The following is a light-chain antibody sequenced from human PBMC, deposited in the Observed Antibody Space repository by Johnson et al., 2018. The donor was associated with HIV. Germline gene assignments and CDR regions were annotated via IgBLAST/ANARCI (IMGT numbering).Light chain of an antibody. V-gene: IGLV1-51*01. CDR2: DNN. CDR3: GTWDSGRGAVYV. J-gene: IGLJ1*01. Sequence: HSVLTQPPSVSAAPGQTVTISCSGSSSNIGNNYVSWYQQLPGTVPKLLIYDNNKRPSGIPDRFSGSKSGTSATLGITGLQTGDEADYYCGTWDSGRGAVYVFGPGTKVTVL. CDR1: SSNIGNNY.